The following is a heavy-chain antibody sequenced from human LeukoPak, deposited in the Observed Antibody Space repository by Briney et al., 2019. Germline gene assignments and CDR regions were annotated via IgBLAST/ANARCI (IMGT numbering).Heavy chain of an antibody. J-gene: IGHJ4*02. Sequence: SETLSLTCTVSGGSTRRYYRSWIRQPPGKRLEWLGYIYYSGSTTYNPSLKSRLTMSVDTSKNQISLKLISLTAADTAVYYCARLPGIAAVWGQGTLVTVSS. V-gene: IGHV4-59*08. CDR3: ARLPGIAAV. D-gene: IGHD6-13*01. CDR1: GGSTRRYY. CDR2: IYYSGST.